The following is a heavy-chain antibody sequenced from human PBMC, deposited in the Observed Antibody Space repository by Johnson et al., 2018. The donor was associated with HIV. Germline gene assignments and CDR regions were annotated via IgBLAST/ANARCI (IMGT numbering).Heavy chain of an antibody. CDR3: ARANLSPFGGVNDAFDV. D-gene: IGHD3-16*01. CDR1: GFTLSHYG. CDR2: ISSDGSRS. Sequence: QVQLVESGGGVVQPGGSLRLSCAASGFTLSHYGIHWVRQAPGKGLEWVAAISSDGSRSDYGASVKGRFTISRENSKNILYLQMNSLRPEDTAVYYCARANLSPFGGVNDAFDVWGQGTMVTVSS. J-gene: IGHJ3*01. V-gene: IGHV3-30*03.